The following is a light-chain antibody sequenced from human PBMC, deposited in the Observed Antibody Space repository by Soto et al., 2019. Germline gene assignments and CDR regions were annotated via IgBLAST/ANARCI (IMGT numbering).Light chain of an antibody. J-gene: IGLJ1*01. CDR3: SSYTSSSDYV. Sequence: LTQPASVSGSPGQSITISCTGTSSDVGGYNYVSWYQQHPGKAPKLMIYEVSNRPSGVSNRFSGSKSGNTASLTISGLQAEDEADYYCSSYTSSSDYVFGTGTKVTVL. V-gene: IGLV2-14*01. CDR1: SSDVGGYNY. CDR2: EVS.